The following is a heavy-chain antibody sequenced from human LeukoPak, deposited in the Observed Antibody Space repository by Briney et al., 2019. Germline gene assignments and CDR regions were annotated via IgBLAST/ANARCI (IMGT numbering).Heavy chain of an antibody. J-gene: IGHJ6*04. D-gene: IGHD3-10*02. Sequence: PGGSLRLSCAASGFTFRSSEMNWVRQAPGKGLEWVSYTSDGGKTKYYADSVKGRFTISRDNAKNSLYLQMNSLRAEDTAVYYCAELGITMIGGVWGKGTTVTISS. V-gene: IGHV3-48*03. CDR1: GFTFRSSE. CDR2: TSDGGKTK. CDR3: AELGITMIGGV.